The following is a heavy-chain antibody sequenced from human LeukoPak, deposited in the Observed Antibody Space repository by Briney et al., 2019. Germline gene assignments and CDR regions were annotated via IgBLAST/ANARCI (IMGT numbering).Heavy chain of an antibody. D-gene: IGHD6-19*01. CDR2: IYYSGST. V-gene: IGHV4-59*01. J-gene: IGHJ4*02. Sequence: SETLSLTCTVSGGSISSYYWSWIRQPPGKGLEWIGYIYYSGSTNYNPSLKSRVTISVDTSKNQFSLKLSSVTAADTAVYYCARSSGWHGFHWGQGALVTVSS. CDR3: ARSSGWHGFH. CDR1: GGSISSYY.